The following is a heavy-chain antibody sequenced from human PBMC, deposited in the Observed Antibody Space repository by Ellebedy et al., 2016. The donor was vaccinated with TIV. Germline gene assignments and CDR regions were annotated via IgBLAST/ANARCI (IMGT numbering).Heavy chain of an antibody. J-gene: IGHJ6*02. V-gene: IGHV2-5*02. CDR1: GFSLSTSGVG. Sequence: SGPTLVKPTQTLTLTCTFSGFSLSTSGVGVGWIRQPPGKALEWLALIYWDDDKRYSPSLKSRLTITKDTSKNQVVLTMTNMDPVDTATYYCAHQQADYDFWSGYSVLYGMDVWGQGTTVTVSS. CDR2: IYWDDDK. D-gene: IGHD3-3*01. CDR3: AHQQADYDFWSGYSVLYGMDV.